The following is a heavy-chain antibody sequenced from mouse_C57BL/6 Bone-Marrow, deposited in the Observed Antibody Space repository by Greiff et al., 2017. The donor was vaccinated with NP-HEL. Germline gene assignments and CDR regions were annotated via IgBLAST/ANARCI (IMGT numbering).Heavy chain of an antibody. CDR3: ARRGWPGAMDY. J-gene: IGHJ4*01. Sequence: QVQLQQSGAELARPGASVKLSCKASGYTFTSYGISWVKQRTGQGLEWIGEIYPRSGNTYYNEKFKGKATRTADKSSSTAYMELRSLTSEDSAVYFCARRGWPGAMDYWGQGTSVTVSS. V-gene: IGHV1-81*01. D-gene: IGHD2-3*01. CDR1: GYTFTSYG. CDR2: IYPRSGNT.